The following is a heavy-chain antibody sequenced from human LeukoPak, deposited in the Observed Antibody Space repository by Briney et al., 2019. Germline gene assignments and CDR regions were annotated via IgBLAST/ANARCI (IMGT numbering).Heavy chain of an antibody. J-gene: IGHJ4*02. V-gene: IGHV1-2*02. Sequence: GASVKVSCKASGCTFTGYYIHWVRQAPGQGLEWMGWINPDSGGTNYAQKFQGRVTMTRDTSISTVYMELSSLRSDDTAVYYCAGAGYSGSYYYYFDFWGQGTLVTVSS. D-gene: IGHD1-26*01. CDR1: GCTFTGYY. CDR3: AGAGYSGSYYYYFDF. CDR2: INPDSGGT.